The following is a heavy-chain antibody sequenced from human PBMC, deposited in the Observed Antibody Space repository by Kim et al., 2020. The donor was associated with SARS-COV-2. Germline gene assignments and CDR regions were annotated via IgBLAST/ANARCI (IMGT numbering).Heavy chain of an antibody. D-gene: IGHD1-1*01. V-gene: IGHV3-23*01. CDR3: ADNWNCDH. J-gene: IGHJ5*02. CDR2: ISATGNT. CDR1: GFTFSNYA. Sequence: GGSLRLSCAASGFTFSNYAMTWVRQAPGQGLEWVSAISATGNTTYADSVKGRFTISRDNSKNTLYLQMNSLRSEDTAIYYCADNWNCDHCGQGALVTVSS.